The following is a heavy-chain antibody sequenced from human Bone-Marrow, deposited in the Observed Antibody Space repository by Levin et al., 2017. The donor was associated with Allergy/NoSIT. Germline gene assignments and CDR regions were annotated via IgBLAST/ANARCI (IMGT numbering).Heavy chain of an antibody. D-gene: IGHD2-15*01. CDR1: GGSITSGHW. V-gene: IGHV4-4*02. J-gene: IGHJ5*02. CDR3: ARDSFCSGENCKDWFDA. CDR2: IYQTGST. Sequence: SQTLSLTCDVSGGSITSGHWWSWVRQSPGTGLEWIGEIYQTGSTNYNPSLKSRVSISIEKSNNQFSLKLTSVTAADTAVYYCARDSFCSGENCKDWFDAWGQGTLVTVSS.